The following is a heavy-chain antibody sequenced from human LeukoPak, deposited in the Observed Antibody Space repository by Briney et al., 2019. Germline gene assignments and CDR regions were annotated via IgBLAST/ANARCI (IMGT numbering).Heavy chain of an antibody. CDR2: ISSNGGST. CDR1: GFTFSSYA. Sequence: GGSLRLSCAASGFTFSSYAMHWVRQAPGKGLEYVSAISSNGGSTYYANSVKGRFTISRDNSKNTLYLQMGSLRAEDMAVYYCAGVLWGSVYFDYWGQGTLVTVSS. D-gene: IGHD7-27*01. CDR3: AGVLWGSVYFDY. V-gene: IGHV3-64*01. J-gene: IGHJ4*02.